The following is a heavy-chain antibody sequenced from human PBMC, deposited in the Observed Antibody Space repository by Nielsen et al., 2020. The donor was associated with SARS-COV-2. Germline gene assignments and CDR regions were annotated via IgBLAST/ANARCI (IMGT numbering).Heavy chain of an antibody. CDR3: TRVNPISGSWFDAFDI. V-gene: IGHV3-73*01. D-gene: IGHD6-13*01. CDR2: IRSKSHSYET. CDR1: GFSISDSG. Sequence: GGSLRLSCAASGFSISDSGMHWVRQASGRGLEWLGRIRSKSHSYETVYAVSVRDRFTISRDDSENTAYLQMNSLRTEDTAVYFCTRVNPISGSWFDAFDIWGQGTMVTVFS. J-gene: IGHJ3*02.